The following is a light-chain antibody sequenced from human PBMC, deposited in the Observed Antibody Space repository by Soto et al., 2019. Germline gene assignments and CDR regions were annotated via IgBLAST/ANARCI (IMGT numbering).Light chain of an antibody. Sequence: QPALTQPASVSGSPGQSITISCTGTSSDVGGYNYVSWCQQHPGKAPKLMIYDVSNRPSGVSNRFSGSKSGNTASLTISGLQAEDEADYYCSSYTSSSTLVFGAGTKVTVL. CDR2: DVS. V-gene: IGLV2-14*01. CDR3: SSYTSSSTLV. CDR1: SSDVGGYNY. J-gene: IGLJ1*01.